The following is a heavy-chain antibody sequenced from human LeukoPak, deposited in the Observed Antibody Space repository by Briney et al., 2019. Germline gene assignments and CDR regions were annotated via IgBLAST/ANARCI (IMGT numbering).Heavy chain of an antibody. Sequence: GGSLRLSCAASGFTFSSYSMNWVRQAPGKGLEWVSSISSSSSYIYYADSVKGRFTISRDNAMNSLYLQMNSLRAEDTAVYYCATFLYSSGRESYYFDYWGQGTLVTVSS. CDR2: ISSSSSYI. J-gene: IGHJ4*02. D-gene: IGHD6-19*01. CDR1: GFTFSSYS. V-gene: IGHV3-21*01. CDR3: ATFLYSSGRESYYFDY.